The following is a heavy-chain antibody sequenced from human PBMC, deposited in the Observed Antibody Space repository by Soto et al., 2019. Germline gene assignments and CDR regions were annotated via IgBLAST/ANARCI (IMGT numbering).Heavy chain of an antibody. J-gene: IGHJ4*02. D-gene: IGHD4-17*01. CDR1: GFSLTTTSMG. Sequence: QITLKESGPPLVRPAQTLTLTCAFSGFSLTTTSMGVAWIRQPPGKALEWLALIYWDDDQRYSPSLKDRLTISNDTSRSRVVLTISNMNPEDTGTYFCAHAGDYDLLSFDHWGPVTLVNVSS. CDR3: AHAGDYDLLSFDH. V-gene: IGHV2-5*02. CDR2: IYWDDDQ.